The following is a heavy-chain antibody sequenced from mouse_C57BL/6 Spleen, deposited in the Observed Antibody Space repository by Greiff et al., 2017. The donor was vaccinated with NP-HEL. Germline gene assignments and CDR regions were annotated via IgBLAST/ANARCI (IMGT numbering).Heavy chain of an antibody. CDR2: IRNKANGYTT. CDR1: GFTFTDYY. V-gene: IGHV7-3*01. Sequence: EVQLVESGGGLVQPGGSLSLSCAASGFTFTDYYMSWVRQPPGKALEWLGFIRNKANGYTTEYSASVKGRFTISRDNSQSILYLQMNALRAEDSATYYCARDDYLYAMDCWGKGTSVTVSS. J-gene: IGHJ4*01. D-gene: IGHD2-4*01. CDR3: ARDDYLYAMDC.